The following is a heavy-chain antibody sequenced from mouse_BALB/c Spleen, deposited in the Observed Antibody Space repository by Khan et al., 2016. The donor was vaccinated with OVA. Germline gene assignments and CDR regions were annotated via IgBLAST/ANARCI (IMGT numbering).Heavy chain of an antibody. CDR3: ASGCEFFTY. V-gene: IGHV1-26*01. J-gene: IGHJ3*01. Sequence: EVQLQQSGPDLVKPGASVKISCKASGYSFTVYYMTWVKQSHGKSPEWIGRVNPTNGDTNYNQNFKGQAILTVVKSSNTAYMEPRSLTSDDSAVLSCASGCEFFTYWGQGTLVTVSA. CDR2: VNPTNGDT. CDR1: GYSFTVYY.